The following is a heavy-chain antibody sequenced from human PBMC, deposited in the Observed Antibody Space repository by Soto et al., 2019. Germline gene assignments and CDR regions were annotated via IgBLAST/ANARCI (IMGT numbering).Heavy chain of an antibody. J-gene: IGHJ3*02. CDR2: IFPSGGST. Sequence: ASVKVSCKASGYTFTSYYMYWVRQAPGQGPEWMGIIFPSGGSTSYAQKFQGRVTMTRDTSSSTVYMELSSLRSEDTAVYYCARVEMATIKGNAFDIWGQGTMVTVSS. CDR1: GYTFTSYY. D-gene: IGHD5-12*01. V-gene: IGHV1-46*01. CDR3: ARVEMATIKGNAFDI.